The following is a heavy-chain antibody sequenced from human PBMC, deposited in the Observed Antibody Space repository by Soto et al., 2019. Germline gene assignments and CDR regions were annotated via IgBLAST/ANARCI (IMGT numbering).Heavy chain of an antibody. V-gene: IGHV3-30*18. J-gene: IGHJ3*02. Sequence: QVQLVESGGGVVQPGRSLRLSCAASGFTFSSYGMHWVRQAPGKGLEWVAVISYDGSNKYYADSVKGRFTISRDNSKNTLYLQMNSLRAEDTAVNYCANGIPGTGTVSLCDAFDIWGQGTMVTVSS. CDR3: ANGIPGTGTVSLCDAFDI. D-gene: IGHD1-1*01. CDR1: GFTFSSYG. CDR2: ISYDGSNK.